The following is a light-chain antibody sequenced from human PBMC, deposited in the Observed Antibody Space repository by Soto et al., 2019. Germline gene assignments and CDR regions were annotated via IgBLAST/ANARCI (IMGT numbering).Light chain of an antibody. CDR3: QQRSNWPPIA. J-gene: IGKJ5*01. Sequence: EIVLTQSPATLSLSPGEGATLSCRASQSVSRYLAWYQQKPGQAPRLLIYDASTRVTGIPARFSGSGSGTDFTLTISSLEPEDFAVYYCQQRSNWPPIAFGQGTRLEIK. V-gene: IGKV3-11*01. CDR2: DAS. CDR1: QSVSRY.